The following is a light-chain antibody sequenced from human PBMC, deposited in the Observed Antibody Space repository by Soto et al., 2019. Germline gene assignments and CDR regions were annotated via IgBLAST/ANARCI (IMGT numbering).Light chain of an antibody. V-gene: IGLV1-40*01. CDR2: DNN. CDR3: HAYDVSLSGPA. CDR1: SSNIGACYD. J-gene: IGLJ2*01. Sequence: QSVLTQPTSVSGAPGQRVTISCTGSSSNIGACYDVHWYQQLPGTAPKVIIYDNNNRPSGVPDRFSGSKSGTSASLAITGLQAEDEAEYYCHAYDVSLSGPAFGGGTKVTVL.